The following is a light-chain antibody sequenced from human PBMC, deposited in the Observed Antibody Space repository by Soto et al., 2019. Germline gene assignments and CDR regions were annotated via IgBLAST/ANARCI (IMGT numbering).Light chain of an antibody. J-gene: IGLJ1*01. CDR1: SSDVGGYNY. CDR3: SXYTSSXARXXV. CDR2: DVT. Sequence: SVLTQPASVSGSPGQSITISCTGASSDVGGYNYVSWYQQHPGKAPKVMIYDVTNRPSGVSSRFSGSKSGNTASLTISGXXXXXXXXXYCSXYTSSXARXXVFGTGNKVTVL. V-gene: IGLV2-14*03.